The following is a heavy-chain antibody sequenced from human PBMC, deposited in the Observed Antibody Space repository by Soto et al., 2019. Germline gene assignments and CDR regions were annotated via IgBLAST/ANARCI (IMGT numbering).Heavy chain of an antibody. V-gene: IGHV1-69*01. CDR1: GGTFSSYA. CDR2: IIPIFGTA. D-gene: IGHD3-16*01. CDR3: ALGGGGDDY. J-gene: IGHJ4*02. Sequence: QVQLVQSGAEVKKPGSSVKVSCKASGGTFSSYAISWVRQAPGQGLEWMGGIIPIFGTANYAQKFQGRVTVTAGDSTGKAYRGLGRRGSEETAVFFWALGGGGDDYWGQGTLVTVSS.